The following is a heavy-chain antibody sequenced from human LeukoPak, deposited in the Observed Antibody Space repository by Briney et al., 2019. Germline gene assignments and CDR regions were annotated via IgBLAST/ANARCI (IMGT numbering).Heavy chain of an antibody. D-gene: IGHD2-15*01. CDR3: ARETVVVVAATPFDYYDSSGPFDY. Sequence: GGPLRLSCAASGFTFSSYAMPWVRQAPGKGLEWVAVISYDGSNKYYADSVKGRFTISRNNSKNTLYLQMNSLRAEDTAVYYCARETVVVVAATPFDYYDSSGPFDYWGQGTLVTVSS. V-gene: IGHV3-30*04. CDR1: GFTFSSYA. J-gene: IGHJ4*02. CDR2: ISYDGSNK.